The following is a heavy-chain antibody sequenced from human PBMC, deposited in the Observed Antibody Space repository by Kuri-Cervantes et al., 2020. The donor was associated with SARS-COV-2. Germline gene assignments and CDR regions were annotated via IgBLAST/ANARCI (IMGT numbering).Heavy chain of an antibody. V-gene: IGHV4-39*01. Sequence: SETLSVTCTVSCVSAGSSRYYWGWIRQPPGKGLEWLGTIYYSGSTYYNPSLKSRVTISVDTYWNQFSLKLSSVTASDTAVYYCATSYYYDSSGYYGWFDTWGQGVLVTVSS. CDR1: CVSAGSSRYY. J-gene: IGHJ5*02. CDR2: IYYSGST. D-gene: IGHD3-22*01. CDR3: ATSYYYDSSGYYGWFDT.